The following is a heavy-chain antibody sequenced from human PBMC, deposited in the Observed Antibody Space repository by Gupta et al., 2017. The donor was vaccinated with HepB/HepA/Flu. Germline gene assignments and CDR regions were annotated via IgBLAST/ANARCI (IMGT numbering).Heavy chain of an antibody. Sequence: EVQLVESGGGLVQLGGSLRLSWAAAGFTFSLYAMHWVRQAPGKGLQYVSAISSSSGASTGYADAGKGRLNISRDNSNNILDLQMGRRRADDTAVYFCARSDVVPTSAFDYWGQGTLVPVSS. CDR3: ARSDVVPTSAFDY. D-gene: IGHD5-12*01. V-gene: IGHV3-64*07. CDR2: SSSSGAST. J-gene: IGHJ4*02. CDR1: GFTFSLYA.